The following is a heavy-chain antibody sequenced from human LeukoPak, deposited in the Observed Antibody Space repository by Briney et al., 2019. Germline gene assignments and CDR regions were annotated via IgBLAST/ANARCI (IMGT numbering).Heavy chain of an antibody. D-gene: IGHD4-23*01. V-gene: IGHV1-69*01. CDR2: IIPIFGTP. CDR3: ARDYGVNLAFDI. J-gene: IGHJ3*02. Sequence: SVKLSCKASVGTLSSYAISWVRQAPGQGLESMGGIIPIFGTPIYAQMFEGRVTITADESTHTAHIAVRSLRSEDMAVFLCARDYGVNLAFDIWGQGRMVTVSS. CDR1: VGTLSSYA.